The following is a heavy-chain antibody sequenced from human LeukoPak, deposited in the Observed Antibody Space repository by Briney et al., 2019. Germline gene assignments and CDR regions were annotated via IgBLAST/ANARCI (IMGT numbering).Heavy chain of an antibody. D-gene: IGHD5-24*01. V-gene: IGHV4-34*01. CDR2: ISHSGSA. CDR3: ARTAWLQSLFDY. CDR1: SGSFSGYY. J-gene: IGHJ4*02. Sequence: SETLSLTCAVYSGSFSGYYWSWIRQPPGKGLEWIGEISHSGSANYNPSLKSRVTISLGTSKNQFSLKLSSVTAADTAVYYCARTAWLQSLFDYWGQGTLVTVSS.